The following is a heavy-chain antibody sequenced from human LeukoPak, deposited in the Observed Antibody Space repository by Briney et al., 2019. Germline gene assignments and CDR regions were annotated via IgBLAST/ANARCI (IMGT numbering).Heavy chain of an antibody. Sequence: ASVKVSCKASGGTFSSYAISWVRQAPGQGLEWMGGIIPIFGTANYAQKFQGRVTITTDESMSTAYMGLSSLRSEDTAVYYCARTALRGNYDSSGYYYGNIDYWGQGTLVTVSS. D-gene: IGHD3-22*01. CDR1: GGTFSSYA. V-gene: IGHV1-69*05. CDR2: IIPIFGTA. CDR3: ARTALRGNYDSSGYYYGNIDY. J-gene: IGHJ4*02.